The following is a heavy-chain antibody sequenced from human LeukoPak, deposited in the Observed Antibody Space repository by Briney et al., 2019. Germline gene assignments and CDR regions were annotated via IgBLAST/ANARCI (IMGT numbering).Heavy chain of an antibody. CDR2: IYYSGST. V-gene: IGHV4-30-4*01. Sequence: PSETLSLTCTVSGGSISSGDYYWSWIRQPPGKGLEWIGYIYYSGSTYYNPSLKSRVTISVDTSKNQFSLKLSSVTAADTAVYYCARGLSYYDFWSGYYSGYNWFDPWGQGTLVTVSS. J-gene: IGHJ5*02. D-gene: IGHD3-3*01. CDR1: GGSISSGDYY. CDR3: ARGLSYYDFWSGYYSGYNWFDP.